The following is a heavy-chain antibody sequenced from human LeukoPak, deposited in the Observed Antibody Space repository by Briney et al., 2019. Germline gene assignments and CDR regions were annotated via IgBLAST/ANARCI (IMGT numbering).Heavy chain of an antibody. CDR2: IYYSGST. CDR1: GGSISSYY. V-gene: IGHV4-59*01. Sequence: SETLSLTCTVSGGSISSYYWSWIRQPPGKGLEWIGSIYYSGSTNYNPSLKSRVNISVDTSKNQFSLKLSSVTAADTAVYYCARGAYGDYALDYWGQGTLVTVSS. CDR3: ARGAYGDYALDY. J-gene: IGHJ4*02. D-gene: IGHD4-17*01.